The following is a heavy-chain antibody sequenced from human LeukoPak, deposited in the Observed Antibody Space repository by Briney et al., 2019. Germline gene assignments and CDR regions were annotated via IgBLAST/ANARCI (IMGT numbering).Heavy chain of an antibody. CDR1: GFTFSSHG. CDR2: ISPSGEIT. CDR3: AKDDDWGRYKH. J-gene: IGHJ1*01. Sequence: GGSLRLSCAASGFTFSSHGMNWVRQAPGKGLEWVSGISPSGEITYYIDSVKGRFTISRENSKNTQSLQMNSLRAEDTAVYYCAKDDDWGRYKHWGQGTLVTVSS. D-gene: IGHD3-16*01. V-gene: IGHV3-23*01.